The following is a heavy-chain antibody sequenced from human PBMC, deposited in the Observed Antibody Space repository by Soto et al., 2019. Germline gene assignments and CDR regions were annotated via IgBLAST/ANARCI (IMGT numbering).Heavy chain of an antibody. V-gene: IGHV1-18*01. CDR2: ISAYNGNT. D-gene: IGHD6-13*01. CDR3: ARDLYSSSWYRXEGAFDI. J-gene: IGHJ3*02. Sequence: ASVKVSCKASGYTFTSYGISWVRQAPGQGLEWMGWISAYNGNTNYAQKLQGRVTMTTDTSTSTAYMELRSLRSDDTAVYYCARDLYSSSWYRXEGAFDIWGQGTMVTVSS. CDR1: GYTFTSYG.